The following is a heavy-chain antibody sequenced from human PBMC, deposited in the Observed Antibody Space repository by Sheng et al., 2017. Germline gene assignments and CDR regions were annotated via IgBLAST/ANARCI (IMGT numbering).Heavy chain of an antibody. V-gene: IGHV1-69*01. Sequence: QVQLVQSGAEVKKPGSSVKVSCKASGGTFSSYAISWVRQAPGQGLEWMGGIIPIFGTANYAQKFQGRVTITADESTSTAYMELSSLRSEDTAVYYCATQTPSYSGYPVGWFDPWGQGTLVTVSS. D-gene: IGHD5-12*01. CDR2: IIPIFGTA. CDR1: GGTFSSYA. J-gene: IGHJ5*02. CDR3: ATQTPSYSGYPVGWFDP.